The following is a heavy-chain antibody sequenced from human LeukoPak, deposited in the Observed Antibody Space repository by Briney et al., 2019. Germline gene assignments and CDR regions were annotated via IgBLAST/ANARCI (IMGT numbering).Heavy chain of an antibody. CDR2: INGDGSST. Sequence: GGSLRLSCATSGFTFSSYWMHWVRQAPGKGLVWVSRINGDGSSTSYADSVKGRFTISRDNAKNTLYLQMNSLRAEDTAVYYCARLDDSSGYSFDYWGQGTLVTVSS. CDR1: GFTFSSYW. CDR3: ARLDDSSGYSFDY. D-gene: IGHD3-22*01. J-gene: IGHJ4*02. V-gene: IGHV3-74*01.